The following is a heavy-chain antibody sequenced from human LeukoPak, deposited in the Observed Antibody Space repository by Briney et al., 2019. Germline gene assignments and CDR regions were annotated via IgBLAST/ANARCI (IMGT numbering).Heavy chain of an antibody. J-gene: IGHJ4*02. CDR1: GGSISSPNW. Sequence: PSETLSLTCAVSGGSISSPNWWSWIRQPPGKGLEWIGSIYYSGSTYYNPSLKSRVTISVDTSKNQFSLKLSSVTAADTAVYYCARGRAYFDWGQGTLVTVSS. V-gene: IGHV4-4*02. CDR3: ARGRAYFD. CDR2: IYYSGST. D-gene: IGHD3-9*01.